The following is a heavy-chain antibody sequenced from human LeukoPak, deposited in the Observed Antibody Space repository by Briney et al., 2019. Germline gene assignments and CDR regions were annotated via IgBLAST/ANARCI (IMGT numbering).Heavy chain of an antibody. J-gene: IGHJ3*02. V-gene: IGHV3-33*01. CDR1: GFTFSSYG. D-gene: IGHD2-15*01. Sequence: PGRSLRLSCAASGFTFSSYGMHWVRQAPGKGLEWVAVIWYDGSNKYYAASVKGRFTISRDNSKTTLYLQMNSRRAEDTAVYYCARDSQDITFDIWGQGTMVTVSS. CDR2: IWYDGSNK. CDR3: ARDSQDITFDI.